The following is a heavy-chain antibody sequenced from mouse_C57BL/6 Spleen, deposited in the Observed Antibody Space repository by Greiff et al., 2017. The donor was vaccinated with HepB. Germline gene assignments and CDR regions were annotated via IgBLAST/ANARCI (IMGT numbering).Heavy chain of an antibody. V-gene: IGHV1-69*01. J-gene: IGHJ4*01. D-gene: IGHD1-1*01. CDR3: ARSIHGSSYYYAMDY. CDR1: GYTFTSYW. Sequence: VQLQQPGAELVMPGASVKLSCKASGYTFTSYWMHWVKQRPGQGLEWIGEIDPSDSYTNYNQKFKGKSTLTVDKSSSTAYMQLSSLTSEDSAVYYCARSIHGSSYYYAMDYWGQGTSVTVSS. CDR2: IDPSDSYT.